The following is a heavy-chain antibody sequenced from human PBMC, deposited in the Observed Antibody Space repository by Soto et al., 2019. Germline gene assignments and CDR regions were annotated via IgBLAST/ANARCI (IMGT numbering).Heavy chain of an antibody. V-gene: IGHV3-30*18. CDR2: ISSDGTKK. J-gene: IGHJ1*01. Sequence: QVQLVESGGGVVQPGRSLRLSCAASGFTFSSYGMHWVRQAPGKGLEWVTLISSDGTKKYYGDSVQGRFTISRDNSKNTLYLEMDSLRPEDTAIYYCAKDQRGSNYGYFQYWGQGTLVTVSS. CDR3: AKDQRGSNYGYFQY. CDR1: GFTFSSYG. D-gene: IGHD4-4*01.